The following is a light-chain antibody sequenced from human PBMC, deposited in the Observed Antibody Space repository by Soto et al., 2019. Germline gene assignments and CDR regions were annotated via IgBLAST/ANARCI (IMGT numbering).Light chain of an antibody. V-gene: IGLV2-14*01. J-gene: IGLJ1*01. CDR3: FSYTRSGTYV. Sequence: QSALTQPASVSGSPGQSITISFTGTSSDVGNYKYVSWYQQHPGKAPKLMIYEVSNRPSGVSNRFSGSKSGNTASLTISGLQAEDETDYYCFSYTRSGTYVFGTGTKLTVL. CDR1: SSDVGNYKY. CDR2: EVS.